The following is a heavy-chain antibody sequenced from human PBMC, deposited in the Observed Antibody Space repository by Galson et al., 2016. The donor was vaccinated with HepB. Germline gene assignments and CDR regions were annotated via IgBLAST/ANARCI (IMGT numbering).Heavy chain of an antibody. D-gene: IGHD6-13*01. J-gene: IGHJ6*02. CDR2: MAFDGSDK. V-gene: IGHV3-30*18. CDR1: GFTFSNYG. CDR3: AKDRTPGTIATTASRSGVDV. Sequence: SLRLSCAASGFTFSNYGIHWVRQVSGKGLEWVAVMAFDGSDKYYTDSVRGRFTISSDNSNNTLYLQMNSLRAEDTAVYYCAKDRTPGTIATTASRSGVDVWGQGATVSVSS.